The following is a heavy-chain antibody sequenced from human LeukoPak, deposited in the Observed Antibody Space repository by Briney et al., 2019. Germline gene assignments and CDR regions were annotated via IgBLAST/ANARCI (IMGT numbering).Heavy chain of an antibody. CDR1: GGSISSYY. Sequence: SETLSLTCTVSGGSISSYYWSWLRQPPGKGLEWIGYIYYSGSTNYNPSLKSRVTISVDTSKNQFSLKLSSVTAADTAVYYCARSIDTPHLDYYGMDVWGRGTTVTVSS. CDR2: IYYSGST. CDR3: ARSIDTPHLDYYGMDV. D-gene: IGHD1-26*01. J-gene: IGHJ6*02. V-gene: IGHV4-59*01.